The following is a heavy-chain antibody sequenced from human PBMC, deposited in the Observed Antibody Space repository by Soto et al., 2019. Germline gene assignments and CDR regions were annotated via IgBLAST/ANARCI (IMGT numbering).Heavy chain of an antibody. CDR2: ISSSSTI. J-gene: IGHJ4*02. CDR1: GFTFSSYS. Sequence: VSLRLSCAASGFTFSSYSMNWVRQAPGKGLEWVSYISSSSTIYYADSVKGRFTISRDNAKNSLYLQMNSLRDEDTAVYYCARDYSGEPDYWGQGTLVTVSS. CDR3: ARDYSGEPDY. V-gene: IGHV3-48*02. D-gene: IGHD2-21*01.